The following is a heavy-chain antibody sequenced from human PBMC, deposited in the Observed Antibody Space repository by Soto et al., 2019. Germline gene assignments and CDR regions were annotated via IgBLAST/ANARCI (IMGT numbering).Heavy chain of an antibody. J-gene: IGHJ5*02. V-gene: IGHV3-73*01. CDR3: THYGDYVPRFDP. Sequence: PGGSLRLSCAASGFTFSGSAMHWVRQASGKGLEWVGRIGSKANSYATAYAASVKGRFTISRDDSKNTAYLQMNSLKTEDTAVYYCTHYGDYVPRFDPWGQGTLVTVSS. D-gene: IGHD4-17*01. CDR2: IGSKANSYAT. CDR1: GFTFSGSA.